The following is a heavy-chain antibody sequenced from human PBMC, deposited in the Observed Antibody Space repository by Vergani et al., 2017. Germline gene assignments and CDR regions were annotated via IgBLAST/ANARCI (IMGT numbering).Heavy chain of an antibody. CDR1: GFTVSSNY. Sequence: EVQLLESGGGLVQPGGSLRLSCAASGFTVSSNYMSWVRQAPGKGLEWVSVIYSGGSTYYADSVKGRFTISRDNSKNTLYLQMNSLRAEDTAVYYCARAPDYGDYRGYGMDVWGQGTTVTVSS. V-gene: IGHV3-53*01. J-gene: IGHJ6*02. CDR2: IYSGGST. CDR3: ARAPDYGDYRGYGMDV. D-gene: IGHD4-17*01.